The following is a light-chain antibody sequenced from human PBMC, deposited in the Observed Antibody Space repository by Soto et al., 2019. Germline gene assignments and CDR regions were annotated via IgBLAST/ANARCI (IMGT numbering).Light chain of an antibody. CDR3: TSYTSHSPHV. J-gene: IGLJ1*01. CDR1: STDVGRYNY. CDR2: DVS. V-gene: IGLV2-14*01. Sequence: LTQPASVSGSPGQSITISCTGTSTDVGRYNYVSWYQQHPGKAPKLMVYDVSNRPSWVSNRFSGSKSGITGSLTISGLLFYYEADYSCTSYTSHSPHVFRTSTELTDL.